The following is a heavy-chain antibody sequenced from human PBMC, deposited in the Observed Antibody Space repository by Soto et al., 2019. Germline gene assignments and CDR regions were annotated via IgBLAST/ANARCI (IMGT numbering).Heavy chain of an antibody. J-gene: IGHJ5*02. CDR3: ASAKWELLSWFDP. CDR1: GFTFSSYS. Sequence: GGSLRLSCAASGFTFSSYSMNWVRQAPGKGLEWVSYISSSSSTIYYADSVKGRFTISRDNAKNSLYLQMNSLRAEDTAVYYCASAKWELLSWFDPWGQGTLVTVSS. V-gene: IGHV3-48*01. D-gene: IGHD1-26*01. CDR2: ISSSSSTI.